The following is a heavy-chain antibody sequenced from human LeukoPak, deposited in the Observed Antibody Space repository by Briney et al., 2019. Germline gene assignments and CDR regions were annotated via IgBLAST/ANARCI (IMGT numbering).Heavy chain of an antibody. J-gene: IGHJ3*02. CDR3: ASSMVTTDAFDI. D-gene: IGHD3-10*01. Sequence: PSETLSLTCTVSGGSISSYYWSWIRQPPGEGLVWIGYIYYSGSTNYNPSLKSRVTISVDTSKNQFSLKLSSVTAADTAVYYCASSMVTTDAFDIWSQGTMVTVSS. CDR2: IYYSGST. CDR1: GGSISSYY. V-gene: IGHV4-59*01.